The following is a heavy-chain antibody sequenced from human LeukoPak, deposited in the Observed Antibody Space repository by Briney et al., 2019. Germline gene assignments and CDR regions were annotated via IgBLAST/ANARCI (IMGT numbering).Heavy chain of an antibody. CDR3: ANVGRSNFDY. CDR1: GFTFSSYE. V-gene: IGHV3-48*03. D-gene: IGHD6-13*01. CDR2: ISSSGSTI. Sequence: GGSLRLSCAASGFTFSSYEMNWVRQAPGKGLEWVSYISSSGSTIYYADSVKGRFTISRDNAKNSLYLQMNSLRAEDTAVYYRANVGRSNFDYWGQGTLVTVSS. J-gene: IGHJ4*02.